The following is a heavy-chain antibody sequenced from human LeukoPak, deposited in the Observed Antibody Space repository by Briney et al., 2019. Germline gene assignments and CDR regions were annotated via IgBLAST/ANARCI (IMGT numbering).Heavy chain of an antibody. CDR1: GFTFSNYA. J-gene: IGHJ4*02. Sequence: GRSLRPSCAASGFTFSNYAMSWVRQAPGKGLEWVSLIIVSSGATFYADSVKGRFTISRDNSKNTLYMQMNSLRAEDTALYYCAKGGYDYVEMGYFDYWGQATPVNVSS. V-gene: IGHV3-23*01. CDR2: IIVSSGAT. D-gene: IGHD5-12*01. CDR3: AKGGYDYVEMGYFDY.